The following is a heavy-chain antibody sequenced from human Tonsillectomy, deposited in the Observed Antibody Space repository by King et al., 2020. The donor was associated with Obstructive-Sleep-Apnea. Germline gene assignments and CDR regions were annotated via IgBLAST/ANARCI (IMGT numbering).Heavy chain of an antibody. CDR1: GGSFSDYY. CDR3: ASGVVVVVAATRGWSFDP. V-gene: IGHV4-34*01. Sequence: VQLQQWGTGLLKPSETLSLTCAVYGGSFSDYYWSWIRQPPGKGLEWIGEINHSGSTNYNPSLKSRVTISVDTSKNQFSLKLGSVTAADTAVYYCASGVVVVVAATRGWSFDPWGQGTLVTVSS. J-gene: IGHJ5*02. D-gene: IGHD2-15*01. CDR2: INHSGST.